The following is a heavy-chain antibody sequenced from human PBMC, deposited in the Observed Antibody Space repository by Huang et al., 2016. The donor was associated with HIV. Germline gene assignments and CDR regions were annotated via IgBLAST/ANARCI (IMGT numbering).Heavy chain of an antibody. D-gene: IGHD5-12*01. Sequence: QPQLVESGGGVVQRGGSLRLSCAASEFYFHVYGMHWLRQAPGKGVGWGGCVRFDGSNEYYIDSVKGRFTISRDNSKKMLFLEMDNLRPEDTAVYFCARDSRWGIVATTLSYFDYWGQGTLVTVSS. CDR2: VRFDGSNE. J-gene: IGHJ4*02. CDR3: ARDSRWGIVATTLSYFDY. V-gene: IGHV3-30*02. CDR1: EFYFHVYG.